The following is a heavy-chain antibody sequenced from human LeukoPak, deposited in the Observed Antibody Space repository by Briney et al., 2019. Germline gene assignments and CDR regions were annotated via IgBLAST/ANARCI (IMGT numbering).Heavy chain of an antibody. D-gene: IGHD7-27*01. CDR1: GYTFTSYE. CDR3: ARGPPNWGYDY. CDR2: MSPNSGDT. V-gene: IGHV1-8*01. J-gene: IGHJ4*02. Sequence: ASVKVSCKASGYTFTSYEFNWVRQATGQRPEWMGWMSPNSGDTGYAQKFQDRVTMTRNTSISTAYMELSSLRFDDTAVYYCARGPPNWGYDYWGPGTLVTVSS.